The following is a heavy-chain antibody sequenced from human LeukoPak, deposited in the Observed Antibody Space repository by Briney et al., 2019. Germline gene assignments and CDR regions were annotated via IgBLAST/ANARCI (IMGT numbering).Heavy chain of an antibody. J-gene: IGHJ4*02. CDR3: ARSDDYGD. V-gene: IGHV3-33*08. CDR1: GFTFRNYA. Sequence: GGSLRLSCAASGFTFRNYAMSWVRQAPGKGLEWVAFIRYDGSNKYYADSVKGRFTISRDNSKNTLYLQMNSLRAEDTAVYYCARSDDYGDWGQGTLVTVSS. CDR2: IRYDGSNK. D-gene: IGHD4-17*01.